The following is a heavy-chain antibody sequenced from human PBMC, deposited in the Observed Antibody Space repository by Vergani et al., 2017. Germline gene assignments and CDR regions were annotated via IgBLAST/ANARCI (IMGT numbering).Heavy chain of an antibody. CDR1: EYTFVNYG. D-gene: IGHD3-22*01. V-gene: IGHV1-18*01. J-gene: IGHJ3*01. CDR3: ARGINHYETRDYFGDAFDL. CDR2: ISPYSGNT. Sequence: QVQLVQSGAEIKKTGASVKVSCKASEYTFVNYGITWVRQAPGQGLEWMGWISPYSGNTRYARGFQGRVTMSTDISTATAYMELRNLRSDDTAVYYCARGINHYETRDYFGDAFDLWGQGTMVTVSS.